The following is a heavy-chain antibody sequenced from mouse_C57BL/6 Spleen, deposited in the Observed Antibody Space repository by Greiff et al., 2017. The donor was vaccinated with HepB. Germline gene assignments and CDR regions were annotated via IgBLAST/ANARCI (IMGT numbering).Heavy chain of an antibody. J-gene: IGHJ4*01. CDR2: ISNGGGST. D-gene: IGHD3-2*02. CDR3: ARQLRLPYAMDY. Sequence: DVKLVESGGGLVQPGGSLKLSCAASGFTFSDYYMYWVRQTPEKRLEWVAYISNGGGSTYYPDTVKGRFTISRDNAKNTLYLQMSRLKSEDTAMYYCARQLRLPYAMDYGGQGTSVTVSS. V-gene: IGHV5-12*01. CDR1: GFTFSDYY.